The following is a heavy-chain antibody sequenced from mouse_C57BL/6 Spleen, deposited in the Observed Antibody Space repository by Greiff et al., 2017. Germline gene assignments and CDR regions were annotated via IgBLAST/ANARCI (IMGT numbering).Heavy chain of an antibody. V-gene: IGHV1-26*01. J-gene: IGHJ2*01. CDR3: ARLELALDY. Sequence: VQLQQSGPELVKPGASVKISCKASGYTFTDYYMNWVKQSHGKSLEWIGDINPNNGGTSYNQKFKGKATLTVDKSSSTAYMELSSLTSEDSAVYYCARLELALDYWGQGTTLTVSS. D-gene: IGHD4-1*01. CDR1: GYTFTDYY. CDR2: INPNNGGT.